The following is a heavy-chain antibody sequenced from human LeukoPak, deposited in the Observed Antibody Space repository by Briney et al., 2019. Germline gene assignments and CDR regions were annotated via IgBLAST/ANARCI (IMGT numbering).Heavy chain of an antibody. J-gene: IGHJ5*02. V-gene: IGHV4-39*07. CDR3: ARARQNPYFEERRRGNWFDP. Sequence: SETLSLTCAVSGVSISGSYYYWGWIRQPPGKGLEWIGEINHSGSTNYNPSLKSRVTISVDTSKNQFSLKLNSVTAADTAVYYCARARQNPYFEERRRGNWFDPWGQGTQVTVSS. CDR1: GVSISGSYYY. CDR2: INHSGST. D-gene: IGHD3-9*01.